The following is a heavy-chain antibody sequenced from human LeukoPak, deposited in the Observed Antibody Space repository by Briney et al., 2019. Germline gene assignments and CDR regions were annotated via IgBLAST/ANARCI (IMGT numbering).Heavy chain of an antibody. CDR2: ISSSSSYI. CDR3: ARDPDPVLGYCSSTSCYGSY. J-gene: IGHJ4*02. V-gene: IGHV3-21*01. CDR1: GFTFSSYS. D-gene: IGHD2-2*01. Sequence: GGSLRLSCAASGFTFSSYSMNWVRQAPGKGLKWVSSISSSSSYIYYADSVKGRFTISRDNAKNSLYLQMNSLRAEDTAVYYCARDPDPVLGYCSSTSCYGSYWGQGTLVTVSS.